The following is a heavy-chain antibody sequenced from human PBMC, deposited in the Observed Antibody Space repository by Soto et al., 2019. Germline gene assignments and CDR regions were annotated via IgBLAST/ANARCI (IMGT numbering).Heavy chain of an antibody. CDR3: ARDLRYCSGGSCYSYFQH. J-gene: IGHJ1*01. CDR2: ISAYNGNT. V-gene: IGHV1-18*01. D-gene: IGHD2-15*01. Sequence: QVQLVQSGAEVKKPGASVKVSCKASGYTFTSYGISWVRQAPGQGLEWMGWISAYNGNTNYAQKLQGRGTMTTDTSTSTAYMELRSLRSDDTAVYYCARDLRYCSGGSCYSYFQHWGQGTLVTVSS. CDR1: GYTFTSYG.